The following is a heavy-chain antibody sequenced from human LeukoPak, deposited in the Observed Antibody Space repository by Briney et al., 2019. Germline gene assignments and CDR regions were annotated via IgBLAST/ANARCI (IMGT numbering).Heavy chain of an antibody. V-gene: IGHV4-34*12. CDR2: IINAVIA. D-gene: IGHD3-10*01. CDR1: GGSFTGYY. CDR3: ARYQNLIWLGELLSHAWVFDI. J-gene: IGHJ3*02. Sequence: SGTLSLTCAVYGGSFTGYYWSWVRQPPGKGLEWMGEIINAVIANYNPSLKSRVTIKLDSSKNQFSLRLTSVTPADTAVYYGARYQNLIWLGELLSHAWVFDIWGQGTMVMVS.